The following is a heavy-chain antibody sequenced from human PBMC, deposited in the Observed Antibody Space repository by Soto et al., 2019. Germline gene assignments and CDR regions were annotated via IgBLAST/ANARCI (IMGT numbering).Heavy chain of an antibody. CDR3: ARGGWSVDF. Sequence: QVQLQESGPGLVKPSETLSLTCTVSGGSISNSYWSWIRQPPGKGLEYIGYIYYSGSTNYNPSFWSRVTISIDTSKNQFSLKLNSVSAADTAVYYCARGGWSVDFWGQGTLVTVSS. D-gene: IGHD6-19*01. V-gene: IGHV4-59*01. J-gene: IGHJ4*02. CDR2: IYYSGST. CDR1: GGSISNSY.